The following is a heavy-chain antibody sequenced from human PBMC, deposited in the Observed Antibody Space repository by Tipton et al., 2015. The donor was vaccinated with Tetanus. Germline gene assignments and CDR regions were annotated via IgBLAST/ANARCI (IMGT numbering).Heavy chain of an antibody. V-gene: IGHV4-59*08. D-gene: IGHD3-10*01. CDR1: GGSISSYY. CDR3: ARHVLALARVDPPDS. CDR2: VHYSGST. J-gene: IGHJ4*02. Sequence: TLSLTCTVSGGSISSYYWTWIRQPPGRGLEWIGYVHYSGSTNYSPSLRSRVTLSVDTSKNQFSLRLTSVTAADTAIYYRARHVLALARVDPPDSWGQGTLVTVSS.